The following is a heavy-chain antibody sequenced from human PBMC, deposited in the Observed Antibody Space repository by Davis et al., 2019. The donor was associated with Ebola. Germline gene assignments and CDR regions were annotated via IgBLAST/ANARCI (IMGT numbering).Heavy chain of an antibody. Sequence: GGSLRLSCAASGFSFSDYPMNWVRQAPGKGLEWIAHIRSSSSAFDYADSVKGRFTISRDNAKNSLFLEMNSLRAEDTAFYYCASGDGRGRSYDMDVWGQGTTVTVSS. CDR2: IRSSSSAF. D-gene: IGHD3/OR15-3a*01. J-gene: IGHJ6*03. V-gene: IGHV3-48*01. CDR3: ASGDGRGRSYDMDV. CDR1: GFSFSDYP.